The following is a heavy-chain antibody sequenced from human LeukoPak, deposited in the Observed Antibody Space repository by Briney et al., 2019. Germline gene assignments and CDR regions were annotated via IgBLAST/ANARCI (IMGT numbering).Heavy chain of an antibody. V-gene: IGHV1-2*02. D-gene: IGHD5-18*01. Sequence: GASVTVSFKSSGYTFTCYYMHWVRQAPAQGREWRGWINPNSGDINYAQKFQGRVTMTRDTSISTAYMELRRLRSDDTAVYYCARGGRTAMVRGGYYYYYYMDVWGKGTTVTVSS. J-gene: IGHJ6*03. CDR3: ARGGRTAMVRGGYYYYYYMDV. CDR2: INPNSGDI. CDR1: GYTFTCYY.